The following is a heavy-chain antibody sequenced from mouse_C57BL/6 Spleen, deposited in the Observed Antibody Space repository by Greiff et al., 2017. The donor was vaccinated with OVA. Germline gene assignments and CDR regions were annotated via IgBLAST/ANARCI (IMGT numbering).Heavy chain of an antibody. CDR3: ARSRNYGSSYWYFDV. D-gene: IGHD1-1*01. V-gene: IGHV1-81*01. CDR1: GYTFTSYG. J-gene: IGHJ1*03. CDR2: IYPRSGNT. Sequence: QVQLQQPGAELARPGASVKLSCKASGYTFTSYGISWVKQRTGQGLEWIGEIYPRSGNTYYNEKFKGKATLTADKSSSTAYMELRSLTSEDSAVYFCARSRNYGSSYWYFDVWGTGTTVTVSS.